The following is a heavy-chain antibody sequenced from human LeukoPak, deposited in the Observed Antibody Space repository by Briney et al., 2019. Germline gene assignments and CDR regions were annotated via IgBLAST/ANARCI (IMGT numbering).Heavy chain of an antibody. CDR3: ARGVAVAGIDY. D-gene: IGHD6-19*01. J-gene: IGHJ4*02. V-gene: IGHV4-34*01. CDR1: GGSFSGYY. CDR2: INHSGST. Sequence: SETLSLTCAVYGGSFSGYYWSWIRQPPGKGLEWIGEINHSGSTNYNPSLRSRVTISVDTSKNQFSLKLSSVTAADTAVYYCARGVAVAGIDYWGQGTLVTVSS.